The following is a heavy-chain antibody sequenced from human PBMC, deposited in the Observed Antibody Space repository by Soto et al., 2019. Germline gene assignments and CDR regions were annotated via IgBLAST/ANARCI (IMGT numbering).Heavy chain of an antibody. J-gene: IGHJ6*02. CDR3: ARALYYDILTGYYGYYYGMDV. D-gene: IGHD3-9*01. CDR1: GGSFSGYY. V-gene: IGHV4-34*01. CDR2: INHSGST. Sequence: SETLSLTCAVYGGSFSGYYWSWIRQPPGKGLEWIGEINHSGSTNYNPSLKSRVTISVDTSKNQFSLKLSSVTAADTAVYYCARALYYDILTGYYGYYYGMDVWGQGTTVTVS.